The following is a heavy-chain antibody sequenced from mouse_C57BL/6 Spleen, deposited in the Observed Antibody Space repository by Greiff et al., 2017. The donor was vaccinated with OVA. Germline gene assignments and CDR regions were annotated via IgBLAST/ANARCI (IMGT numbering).Heavy chain of an antibody. CDR1: GFTFSSYA. V-gene: IGHV5-4*01. Sequence: EVKLMVSGGGLVKPGGSLKLSCAASGFTFSSYAMSWVRQTPEKRLEWVATISDGGSYTNYPDNVKGRFTISRDNAKNTLYLQLSHLKSEDTAMYYCARDRGSYYYDDWGQGTTLTVS. CDR3: ARDRGSYYYDD. J-gene: IGHJ2*01. CDR2: ISDGGSYT.